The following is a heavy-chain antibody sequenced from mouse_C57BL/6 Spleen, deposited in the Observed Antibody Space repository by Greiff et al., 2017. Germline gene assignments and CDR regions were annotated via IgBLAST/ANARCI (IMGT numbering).Heavy chain of an antibody. CDR3: AEIVGGTPYFDD. Sequence: VKLVESGAELMKPGASVKLSCTATGYTFTGYWIEWVKQRPGHGLEWIGEILPGSGSTNYNEKFKGKATFTADPSSNTAYMQLSILTTEDSAIXYWAEIVGGTPYFDDWGKGTTLTVSS. CDR2: ILPGSGST. D-gene: IGHD1-3*01. CDR1: GYTFTGYW. J-gene: IGHJ2*01. V-gene: IGHV1-9*01.